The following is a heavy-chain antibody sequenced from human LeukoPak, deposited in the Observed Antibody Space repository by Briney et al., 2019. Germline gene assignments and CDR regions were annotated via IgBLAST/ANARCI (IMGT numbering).Heavy chain of an antibody. CDR3: ATSWIQLWLRSSPFDY. CDR1: GGTFSSYA. J-gene: IGHJ4*02. Sequence: SVKVSCKASGGTFSSYAIRWVRQAPGQGLEWMGRIIPILGIANYAQKFQGRVTITADKSTSTAYMELSSLRSEDTAVYYCATSWIQLWLRSSPFDYWGQGTLVTVSS. CDR2: IIPILGIA. V-gene: IGHV1-69*04. D-gene: IGHD5-18*01.